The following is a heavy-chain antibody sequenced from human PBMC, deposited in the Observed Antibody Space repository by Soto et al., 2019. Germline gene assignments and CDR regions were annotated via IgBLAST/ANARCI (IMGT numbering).Heavy chain of an antibody. J-gene: IGHJ6*02. V-gene: IGHV1-58*01. CDR3: AADGTDYDFWTLDV. D-gene: IGHD3-3*01. Sequence: SVKVSCKASGFTFTSSAVQWVRQARGQRLEWIGWIVVGSGNTNYAQKFQERVTITRDMSTSTAYMELSSLRSEDTAVCYCAADGTDYDFWTLDVWGQGTTVTVSS. CDR1: GFTFTSSA. CDR2: IVVGSGNT.